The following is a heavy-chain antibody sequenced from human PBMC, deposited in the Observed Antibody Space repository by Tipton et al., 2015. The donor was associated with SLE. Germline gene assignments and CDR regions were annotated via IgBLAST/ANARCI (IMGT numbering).Heavy chain of an antibody. CDR3: ARDRFWNGYLEY. CDR2: IYYSGNT. V-gene: IGHV4-59*01. D-gene: IGHD3-3*01. J-gene: IGHJ4*02. CDR1: GDSMDNYY. Sequence: TLSLTCTVAGDSMDNYYWTWIRQPPGKGLEWIGTIYYSGNTYNNPSLKSRLSISIDKSKNQFSLRLTSVTAADTAVYYCARDRFWNGYLEYWGQGALVSVSS.